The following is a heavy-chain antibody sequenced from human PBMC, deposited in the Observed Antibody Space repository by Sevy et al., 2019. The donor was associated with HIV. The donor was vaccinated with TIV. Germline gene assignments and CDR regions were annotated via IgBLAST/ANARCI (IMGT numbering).Heavy chain of an antibody. CDR3: ARGGNGDFWSYEYYYYGMDV. J-gene: IGHJ6*02. CDR1: GYTFTTYD. CDR2: MSPNTGAR. D-gene: IGHD3-3*01. Sequence: ASVKVSCADFGYTFTTYDINWVRQAPGQGLEWMGWMSPNTGARGFAQMFQGRVTLTRNKSITTAYMVLSSLTYEDTAIYYCARGGNGDFWSYEYYYYGMDVWGQGTTVTVSS. V-gene: IGHV1-8*01.